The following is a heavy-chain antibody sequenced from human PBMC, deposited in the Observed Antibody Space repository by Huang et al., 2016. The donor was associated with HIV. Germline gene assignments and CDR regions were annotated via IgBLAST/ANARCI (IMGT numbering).Heavy chain of an antibody. Sequence: EVQLVQSGAEVKKPGESLKISCKGSGYSFTSYWIGWVRQMPGKGLEWMVIIYPCDSDTRYSPSFQGQVTISADKSISTAYLQWCSLKASDTAMYYCARGGYYYGSGSYWDYWGQGTLVTVSS. D-gene: IGHD3-10*01. CDR1: GYSFTSYW. J-gene: IGHJ4*02. CDR2: IYPCDSDT. V-gene: IGHV5-51*03. CDR3: ARGGYYYGSGSYWDY.